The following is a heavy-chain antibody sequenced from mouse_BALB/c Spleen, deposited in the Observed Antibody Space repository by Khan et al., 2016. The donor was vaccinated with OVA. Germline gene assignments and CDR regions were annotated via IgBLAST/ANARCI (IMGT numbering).Heavy chain of an antibody. CDR1: GYSFTTYY. Sequence: EVELVESGPELMKPGASVNISCKASGYSFTTYYIHWVKQSRGKSLEWIGYIDPFNTGTDYNQKFKGQATLTVDKSSNTAYMHLTSLTSEDSAVYYCARGTFDYWGQGTLVTVSA. V-gene: IGHV1S135*01. CDR2: IDPFNTGT. D-gene: IGHD3-3*01. CDR3: ARGTFDY. J-gene: IGHJ3*01.